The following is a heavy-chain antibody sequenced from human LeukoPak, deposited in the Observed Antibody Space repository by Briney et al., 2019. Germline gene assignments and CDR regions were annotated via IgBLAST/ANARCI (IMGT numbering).Heavy chain of an antibody. D-gene: IGHD3-22*01. CDR2: INPSGGGT. CDR3: ARGHSYYDTSGYYYVPSGFDY. CDR1: GYTFTNYY. V-gene: IGHV1-46*01. J-gene: IGHJ4*02. Sequence: GASVKVSCKASGYTFTNYYMHWVRQAPGQGLEWMGIINPSGGGTSYAQKFQGRLTMTRDTSTTTVYMELSSLRSEDTAMYYCARGHSYYDTSGYYYVPSGFDYWGQGTLVTVSS.